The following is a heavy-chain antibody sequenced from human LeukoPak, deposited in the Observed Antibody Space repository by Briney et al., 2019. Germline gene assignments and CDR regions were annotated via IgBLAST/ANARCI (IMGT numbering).Heavy chain of an antibody. Sequence: SETLSLTCSVSGGSISRSPYYWGWIRQPPGKGLEWIGTISYSGSTYYNPSLKSRVTISVDTSKNQFSLKLSSVTAADTAVYYCARLLPTTSYYFDYWGQGTLVTVSS. D-gene: IGHD3-22*01. J-gene: IGHJ4*02. V-gene: IGHV4-39*07. CDR1: GGSISRSPYY. CDR2: ISYSGST. CDR3: ARLLPTTSYYFDY.